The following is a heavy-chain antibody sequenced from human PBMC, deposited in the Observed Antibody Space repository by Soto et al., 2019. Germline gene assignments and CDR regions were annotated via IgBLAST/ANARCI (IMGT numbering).Heavy chain of an antibody. CDR3: ARDVAGATWDYYYGMDV. Sequence: SETLSLTCTVSGGSVSSGTYYWSWIRQPPGKGLEWIGYIYYSGSTNYNPSPKSRVTISVDTSKNQFTLKLSSVTAADTAVYYCARDVAGATWDYYYGMDVWGQGTTVTVSS. CDR1: GGSVSSGTYY. D-gene: IGHD1-26*01. CDR2: IYYSGST. J-gene: IGHJ6*02. V-gene: IGHV4-61*01.